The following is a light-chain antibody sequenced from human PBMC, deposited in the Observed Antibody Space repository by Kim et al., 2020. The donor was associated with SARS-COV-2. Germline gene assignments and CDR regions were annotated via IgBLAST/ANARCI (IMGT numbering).Light chain of an antibody. CDR1: RGISTY. V-gene: IGKV3-11*01. CDR2: NAS. Sequence: SPGERAPLSCRASRGISTYLAWYQQKPGQPPRLLIYNASNRATGIPARFSGSGSGTDFTLTISSLEPEDFAVYYCHQRSNWPPWTFGPGTKVDIK. CDR3: HQRSNWPPWT. J-gene: IGKJ1*01.